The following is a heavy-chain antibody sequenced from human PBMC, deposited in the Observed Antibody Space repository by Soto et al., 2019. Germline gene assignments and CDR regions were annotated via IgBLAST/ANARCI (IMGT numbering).Heavy chain of an antibody. Sequence: LGESLKISCKGSGYSFTSYWISWVRQMPGKGLEWMGRIDPSDSYTNYSPSFQGHVTISADKSISTAYLQWSSLKASDTAMYYCARVGLWFGDPKGGMDVWGQGTTVTVSS. CDR3: ARVGLWFGDPKGGMDV. J-gene: IGHJ6*02. CDR2: IDPSDSYT. CDR1: GYSFTSYW. V-gene: IGHV5-10-1*01. D-gene: IGHD3-10*01.